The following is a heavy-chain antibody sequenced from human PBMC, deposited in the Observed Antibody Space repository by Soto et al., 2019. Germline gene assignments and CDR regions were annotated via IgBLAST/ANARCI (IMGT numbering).Heavy chain of an antibody. V-gene: IGHV2-5*02. CDR2: IYWDDDK. Sequence: QITLNESGPTQVKPRQTLTLTCTFSGFSLTTSGVGVGWIRQSPGKAPEWLALIYWDDDKRYSPSLKSRLAITEDTSKNQMVLTMADLDPADTATSYCAHRVLRTVFGLVTPTAIYFDFWGQGTPVAVSS. J-gene: IGHJ4*02. D-gene: IGHD3-3*01. CDR3: AHRVLRTVFGLVTPTAIYFDF. CDR1: GFSLTTSGVG.